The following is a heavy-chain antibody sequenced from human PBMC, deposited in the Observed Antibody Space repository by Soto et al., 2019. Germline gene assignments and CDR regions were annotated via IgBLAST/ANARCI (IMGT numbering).Heavy chain of an antibody. CDR3: ATDQLTGPAAMLRAEYFQH. J-gene: IGHJ1*01. CDR2: ISSSGSTI. D-gene: IGHD2-2*01. Sequence: GGSLRLSCAASGFTFSDYYMSWIRQAPGKGLEWVSYISSSGSTIYYADSVKGRFTISRDNAKNSLYLQMNSLRAEDTAVYYCATDQLTGPAAMLRAEYFQHWGQGTLVTVSS. V-gene: IGHV3-11*01. CDR1: GFTFSDYY.